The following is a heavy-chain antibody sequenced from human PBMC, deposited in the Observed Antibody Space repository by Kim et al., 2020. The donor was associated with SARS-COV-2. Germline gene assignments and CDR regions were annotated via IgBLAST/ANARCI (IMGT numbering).Heavy chain of an antibody. J-gene: IGHJ5*02. V-gene: IGHV3-48*01. CDR2: I. Sequence: IYYATGARGRFNISRDNAKNSLDLQMNSLRAEDTAVYYCARDLGKDWFDPWGQGTLVTVSS. CDR3: ARDLGKDWFDP.